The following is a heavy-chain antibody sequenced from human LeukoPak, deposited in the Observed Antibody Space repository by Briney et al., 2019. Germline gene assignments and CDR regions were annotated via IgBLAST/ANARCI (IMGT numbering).Heavy chain of an antibody. CDR1: GGSISSSSYY. D-gene: IGHD3-3*01. Sequence: SETQSLTCTVSGGSISSSSYYWGWIRQPPGKGLEWIGSIYYSGSTYYNPSLKSRVTMSVDTSKNQFSLKLSSVTAADTAVYYCARQDFWSGFDAFDIWAKGQWSPSLQ. V-gene: IGHV4-39*07. CDR2: IYYSGST. J-gene: IGHJ3*02. CDR3: ARQDFWSGFDAFDI.